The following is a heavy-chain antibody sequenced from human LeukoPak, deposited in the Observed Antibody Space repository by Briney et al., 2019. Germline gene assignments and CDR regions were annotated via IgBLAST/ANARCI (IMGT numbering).Heavy chain of an antibody. V-gene: IGHV3-53*01. Sequence: PGGSLRLSCAAPGFTVSSNYMSWVRQAPGKGLEWVSVIYSGGSTYYADSVKGRFTISRDNSKNTLYLQMNSLRAEDTAVNYCAKTGTPWYYFDYWGQGTLVTVSS. CDR1: GFTVSSNY. D-gene: IGHD1-1*01. CDR2: IYSGGST. CDR3: AKTGTPWYYFDY. J-gene: IGHJ4*02.